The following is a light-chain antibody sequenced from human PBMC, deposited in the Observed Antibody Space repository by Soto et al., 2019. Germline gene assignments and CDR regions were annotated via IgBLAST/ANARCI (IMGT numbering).Light chain of an antibody. CDR1: VAGYD. J-gene: IGLJ3*02. Sequence: QSVLTQPPSVSGAPGQRVTISCIVAGYDVHWYQQLPGTAPKVLIYGNNNRPSGVPDRFSGSKSGTSASLAITGLQAEDEADYYCQSYDSSLSGWVFGGGTKLTVL. CDR3: QSYDSSLSGWV. V-gene: IGLV1-40*01. CDR2: GNN.